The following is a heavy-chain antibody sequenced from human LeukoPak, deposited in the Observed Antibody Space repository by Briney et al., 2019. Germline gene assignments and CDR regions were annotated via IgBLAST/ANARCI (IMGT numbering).Heavy chain of an antibody. CDR2: ISSPSTNI. D-gene: IGHD3-9*01. CDR3: ARAQTIFWEFDGLDI. V-gene: IGHV3-48*02. J-gene: IGHJ3*02. CDR1: GFMFTSYS. Sequence: GGSLRLSCAASGFMFTSYSMNWVRQAPGKGLEWVAYISSPSTNIYYVDSVKGRFTISRDNAKNSVYLQMNSLRDEDTAVYSCARAQTIFWEFDGLDIWGRGTKVTVSS.